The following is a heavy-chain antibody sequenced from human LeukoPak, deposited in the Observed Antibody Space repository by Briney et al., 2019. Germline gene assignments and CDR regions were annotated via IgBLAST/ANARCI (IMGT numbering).Heavy chain of an antibody. CDR2: IYYTGST. Sequence: SETLSLTCTVSGGSISSHYWSWIRQPPGKGLEWLGYIYYTGSTNYNPSFKSRVTLSLDTSKTQFSLKLTSVTAADTAVYYCARQSGGGSYYYFDYWGQGTLVTVSS. J-gene: IGHJ4*02. V-gene: IGHV4-59*08. D-gene: IGHD1-26*01. CDR3: ARQSGGGSYYYFDY. CDR1: GGSISSHY.